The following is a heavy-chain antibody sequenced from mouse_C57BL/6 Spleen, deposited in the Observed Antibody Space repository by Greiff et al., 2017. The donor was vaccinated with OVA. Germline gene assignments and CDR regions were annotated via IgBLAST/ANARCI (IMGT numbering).Heavy chain of an antibody. V-gene: IGHV1-22*01. CDR3: ARGGGFYGNYDGFAY. CDR1: GYTFTDYN. D-gene: IGHD2-1*01. Sequence: VQLQQSGPELVKPGASVKMSCKASGYTFTDYNMHWVKQSHGKSLEWIGYINPNNGGTSYNQKFKGKATLTVNKSSSTAYMELRSLTSEDSAVYYCARGGGFYGNYDGFAYWGQGTLVTVSA. J-gene: IGHJ3*01. CDR2: INPNNGGT.